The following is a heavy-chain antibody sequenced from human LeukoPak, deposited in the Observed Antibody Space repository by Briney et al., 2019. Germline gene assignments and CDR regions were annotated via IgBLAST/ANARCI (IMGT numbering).Heavy chain of an antibody. Sequence: GGSLRLSCAASGFTFSSYAMSWVRQAPGKGLEWVSAISGSGGSTYYADSVKGRFTISRDNSKNTLYLQMNSLRAEDTAEYYCARSRYYDSSGYYYGFYFDYWGQGTLVTVSS. CDR3: ARSRYYDSSGYYYGFYFDY. CDR2: ISGSGGST. V-gene: IGHV3-23*01. D-gene: IGHD3-22*01. CDR1: GFTFSSYA. J-gene: IGHJ4*02.